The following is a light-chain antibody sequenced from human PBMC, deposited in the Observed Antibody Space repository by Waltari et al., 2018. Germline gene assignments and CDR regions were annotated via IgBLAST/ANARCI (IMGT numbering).Light chain of an antibody. Sequence: QSALTQPASVSGSPGQSITIPCTGSSSDVGGYHYVSWYQQHPGKAPKLMTYHVIERPSGVSNRFSGSKSGNTASLTISGLQAEDEADYYCISYTTSNTWVFGGGTKLTVL. CDR3: ISYTTSNTWV. CDR2: HVI. V-gene: IGLV2-14*01. J-gene: IGLJ3*02. CDR1: SSDVGGYHY.